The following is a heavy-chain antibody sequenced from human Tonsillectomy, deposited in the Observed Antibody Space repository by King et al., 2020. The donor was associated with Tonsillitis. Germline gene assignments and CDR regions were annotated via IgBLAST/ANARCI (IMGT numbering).Heavy chain of an antibody. V-gene: IGHV1-69*09. CDR1: GGTFNNYA. Sequence: VQLVQSGAEVKKPGSSVKVSCKASGGTFNNYAISWVRQAPGQGLEWMGRIIPILGIANYAQKFQGRVTITADKFTSTAYMELSSLRSEDTAVYYCCSVSYYNGYYYMDVWGKGTTVTVSS. CDR2: IIPILGIA. J-gene: IGHJ6*03. D-gene: IGHD3-10*02. CDR3: CSVSYYNGYYYMDV.